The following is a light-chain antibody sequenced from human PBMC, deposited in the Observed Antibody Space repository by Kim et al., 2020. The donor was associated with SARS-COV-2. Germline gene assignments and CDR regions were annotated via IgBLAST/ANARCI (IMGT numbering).Light chain of an antibody. J-gene: IGLJ3*02. V-gene: IGLV3-1*01. Sequence: SYELTQPPSVSVSPGQTASITCSGDELGDKYACWYQQKPGQSPVLVIYQDSKRPSGIPERFSGSNSGNTATLTISGTQAMDEADYYCQAWDSSTKVFGGGTQLTVL. CDR2: QDS. CDR3: QAWDSSTKV. CDR1: ELGDKY.